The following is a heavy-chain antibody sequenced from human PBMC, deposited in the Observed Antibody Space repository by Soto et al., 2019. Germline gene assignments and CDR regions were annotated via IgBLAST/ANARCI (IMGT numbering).Heavy chain of an antibody. CDR3: ARVGRVATITYLDAFDI. Sequence: PLETLSLTCTVSGGSISSGDYYWSWIRQPPGKGLEWIGYIYYSGSTYYNPSLKSRVTISVDTSKNQFSLKLSSVTAADTAVYYCARVGRVATITYLDAFDIWGQGTMVTVSS. J-gene: IGHJ3*02. CDR2: IYYSGST. CDR1: GGSISSGDYY. V-gene: IGHV4-30-4*01. D-gene: IGHD5-12*01.